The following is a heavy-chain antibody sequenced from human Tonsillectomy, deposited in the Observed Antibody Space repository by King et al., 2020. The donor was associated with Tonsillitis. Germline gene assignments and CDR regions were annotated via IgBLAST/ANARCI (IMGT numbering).Heavy chain of an antibody. D-gene: IGHD1-14*01. CDR2: ISSSRIYT. CDR3: ARGKSGSSLSFDP. CDR1: GFIFSDYY. Sequence: VQLVESGGGLVKPGGSLRLSCAASGFIFSDYYMNWIRQAPGKGLEWISYISSSRIYTNYADSVKGRFTISRDNAKNSLYLQMDSLRAEDTAVYYCARGKSGSSLSFDPWGQGTLVTVSS. J-gene: IGHJ5*02. V-gene: IGHV3-11*05.